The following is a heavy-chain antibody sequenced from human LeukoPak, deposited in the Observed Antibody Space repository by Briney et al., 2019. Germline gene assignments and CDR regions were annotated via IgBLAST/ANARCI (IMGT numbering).Heavy chain of an antibody. J-gene: IGHJ4*02. CDR3: TRTPASGYSSSWYTLYYFDY. Sequence: GGSLRLSCTASGFTFGDYAMSWFRQAPGKGLEWVGFIRSKAYGGTTEYAASVKGGFTISRDDSKSIAYLQMNSLKTEDTAVYYCTRTPASGYSSSWYTLYYFDYWGQGTLVTVSS. D-gene: IGHD6-13*01. V-gene: IGHV3-49*03. CDR2: IRSKAYGGTT. CDR1: GFTFGDYA.